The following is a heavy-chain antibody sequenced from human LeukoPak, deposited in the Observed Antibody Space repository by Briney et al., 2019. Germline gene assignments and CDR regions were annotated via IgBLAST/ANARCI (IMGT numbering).Heavy chain of an antibody. CDR1: GGSIGTYY. CDR2: IYYNGHT. V-gene: IGHV4-59*01. J-gene: IGHJ4*02. CDR3: ARDRHWTNDWVFDY. Sequence: SETLSLTCTVSGGSIGTYYWSWIRQPPGKGLEWIGYIYYNGHTDYNPSLRSRATISVHTSKNQFSLKLSSVTAADTAVYYCARDRHWTNDWVFDYWGQGTLVTVSS. D-gene: IGHD1/OR15-1a*01.